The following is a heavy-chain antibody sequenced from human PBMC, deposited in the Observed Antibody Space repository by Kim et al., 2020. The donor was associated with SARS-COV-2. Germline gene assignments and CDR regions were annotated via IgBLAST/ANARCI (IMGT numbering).Heavy chain of an antibody. CDR1: GYSFTSYW. V-gene: IGHV5-10-1*01. Sequence: GESLKISCKGSGYSFTSYWISWVRQMPGKGLEWMGRIDPSDSYTNYSPSFQGHVTISADKSISTAYLQWSSLKASDTAMYYCARLYPGRFDQWGYPFDYWGQGTLVTVSS. CDR2: IDPSDSYT. D-gene: IGHD5-18*01. J-gene: IGHJ4*02. CDR3: ARLYPGRFDQWGYPFDY.